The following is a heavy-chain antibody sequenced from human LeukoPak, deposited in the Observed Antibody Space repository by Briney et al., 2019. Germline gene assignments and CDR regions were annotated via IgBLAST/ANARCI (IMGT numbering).Heavy chain of an antibody. V-gene: IGHV3-23*01. J-gene: IGHJ6*03. D-gene: IGHD3-22*01. Sequence: GGSLRLSCAASGFTFSSYWMHWVRHAPGKGLEWVSTISAAGGGTYYADSVKGRFTISRDNSKNTLYLQMHSLRAEDTAVYYCAKSPRLYYYDTSGPFYYYYYMDVWGKGTLVTISS. CDR3: AKSPRLYYYDTSGPFYYYYYMDV. CDR1: GFTFSSYW. CDR2: ISAAGGGT.